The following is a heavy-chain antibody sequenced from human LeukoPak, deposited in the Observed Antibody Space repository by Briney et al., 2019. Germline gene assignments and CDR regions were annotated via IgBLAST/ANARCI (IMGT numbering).Heavy chain of an antibody. D-gene: IGHD5-18*01. J-gene: IGHJ3*02. CDR1: GFTVSDIW. CDR3: STEGYTYGYHTLNI. CDR2: IKSNTQGGIT. V-gene: IGHV3-15*01. Sequence: GGSLRLSCAASGFTVSDIWMSWVRQAPGRGLEWVGRIKSNTQGGITDYAASVKGSFTISRDDSKNTLYLQMDSLTTEDTAVYYCSTEGYTYGYHTLNIWGQGSMVTVSS.